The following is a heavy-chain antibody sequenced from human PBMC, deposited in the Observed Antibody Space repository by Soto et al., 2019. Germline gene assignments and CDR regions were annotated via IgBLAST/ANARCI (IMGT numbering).Heavy chain of an antibody. V-gene: IGHV3-33*01. D-gene: IGHD2-8*02. CDR1: GFSLSRYG. Sequence: PGGSLRLSCTASGFSLSRYGLHWVRQAPGKGLEWVAGLWSDGIKTSYTDSVKGRFTISRDTSKNMLYPQMNSLGAEDTAVYYCARDLNYWSLLIDHWGQGTLVTVSS. CDR2: LWSDGIKT. CDR3: ARDLNYWSLLIDH. J-gene: IGHJ4*02.